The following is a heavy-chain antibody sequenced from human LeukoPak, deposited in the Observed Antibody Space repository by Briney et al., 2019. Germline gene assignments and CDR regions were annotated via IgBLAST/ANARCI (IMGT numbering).Heavy chain of an antibody. D-gene: IGHD6-19*01. CDR2: IYTSGST. CDR1: GGSISSYY. V-gene: IGHV4-4*09. CDR3: ARGWAYYYYYMDV. J-gene: IGHJ6*03. Sequence: MTSETLSLTCTVSGGSISSYYWSWIRQPPGKGLEWIGYIYTSGSTNYNPSLKSRVTISVDTSKNQFSLKLSSVTAADTAVYYCARGWAYYYYYMDVWGKGTTVTVSS.